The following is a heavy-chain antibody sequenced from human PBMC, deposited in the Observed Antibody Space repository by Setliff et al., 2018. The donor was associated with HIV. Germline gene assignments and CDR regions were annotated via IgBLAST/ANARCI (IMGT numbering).Heavy chain of an antibody. Sequence: GGSLRLSCAASGFTFSDHYMTWIRQAPGKGLEWISYIRGDSTSINYADSVKGRFTISRDNSKNSLYLQMNSLTSEDTAMYYCVRGVSPSIWGLGTLVTVSS. CDR1: GFTFSDHY. V-gene: IGHV3-11*05. CDR2: IRGDSTSI. J-gene: IGHJ4*02. D-gene: IGHD3-10*01. CDR3: VRGVSPSI.